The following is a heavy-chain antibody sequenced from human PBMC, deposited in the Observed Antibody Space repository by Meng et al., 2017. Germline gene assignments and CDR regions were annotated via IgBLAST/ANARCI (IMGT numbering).Heavy chain of an antibody. Sequence: QPTLHESAPVPANPSGTLSLPTSGRGCASSSSSFYWGWIRQPPGKGLEWIGSIYYSGSTYYNPSLKSRVTISVDTSKNQFSLKLSSVTAADTAVYYCARSMVRGVIRYYFDYWGQGTLVTVSS. CDR2: IYYSGST. D-gene: IGHD3-10*01. J-gene: IGHJ4*02. V-gene: IGHV4-39*07. CDR3: ARSMVRGVIRYYFDY. CDR1: GCASSSSSFY.